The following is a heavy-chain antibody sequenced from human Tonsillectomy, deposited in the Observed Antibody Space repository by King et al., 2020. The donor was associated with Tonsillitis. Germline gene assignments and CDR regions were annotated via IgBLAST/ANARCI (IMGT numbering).Heavy chain of an antibody. D-gene: IGHD3-3*01. CDR1: GGSINSVDYY. J-gene: IGHJ4*02. Sequence: VQLQESGPALVKPSQTLSLTCSVSGGSINSVDYYWSWIRQPPGKGLEWIGYIFYNGNTYYNPALPGQATLSIDTSKNHFSLKLTSVTAADTAVYYCARAKIYYFDHWGQGTLVTVSS. V-gene: IGHV4-30-4*01. CDR2: IFYNGNT. CDR3: ARAKIYYFDH.